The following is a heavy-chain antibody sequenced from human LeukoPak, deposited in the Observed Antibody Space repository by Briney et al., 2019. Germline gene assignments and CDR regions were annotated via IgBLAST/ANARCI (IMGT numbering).Heavy chain of an antibody. D-gene: IGHD3-3*01. Sequence: GGSLRLSCAASGFTFSTYSMNWVRQAPGKGLEWLSAISGGGDSTYYADSVKGRFTISRDNSKNTLFLQLNSLTPEDTALYLCARDLVWGFDSWGQGTLVTVSS. CDR3: ARDLVWGFDS. V-gene: IGHV3-23*01. CDR2: ISGGGDST. J-gene: IGHJ4*02. CDR1: GFTFSTYS.